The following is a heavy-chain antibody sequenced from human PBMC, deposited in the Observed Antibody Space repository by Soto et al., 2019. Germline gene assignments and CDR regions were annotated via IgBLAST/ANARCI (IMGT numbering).Heavy chain of an antibody. CDR1: GFTVGNFD. D-gene: IGHD5-12*01. J-gene: IGHJ4*02. CDR2: IKTGGAT. V-gene: IGHV3-53*01. Sequence: QLVESGGGLFQAGGSTRLSCLASGFTVGNFDMAWVRQAPGKGLEWASIIKTGGATYYSDSAQGRFTISRDNSKNTVYLQMNSLRVEDTGVYSCVRVLYDSGVVDFWGQGSLITVS. CDR3: VRVLYDSGVVDF.